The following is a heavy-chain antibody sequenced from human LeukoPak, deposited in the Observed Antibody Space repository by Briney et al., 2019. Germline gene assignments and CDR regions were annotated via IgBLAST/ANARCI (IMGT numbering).Heavy chain of an antibody. CDR1: GFTFSSYG. CDR2: ISYDGSNK. CDR3: AKADYYDSSGYFDY. D-gene: IGHD3-22*01. Sequence: GSLRLSCAASGFTFSSYGMHWVRQAPGKGLEWVAVISYDGSNKYYADSVKGRFTISRDNSKNTLYLQMNSLRAEDTAVYYCAKADYYDSSGYFDYWGQGTLVTVSS. V-gene: IGHV3-30*18. J-gene: IGHJ4*02.